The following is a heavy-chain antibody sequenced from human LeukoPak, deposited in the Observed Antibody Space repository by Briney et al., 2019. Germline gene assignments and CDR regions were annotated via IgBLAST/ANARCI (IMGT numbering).Heavy chain of an antibody. Sequence: GASVKVSCKASGYTFTSYGISWVRQAPGQGLEWMGWISAYNGNTNYAQKLQGRVTMTTDTSTSTAYMELRSLRSDDTAVYYCARRGRDGYNLAWYFDYWGQGTLVTVSS. D-gene: IGHD5-24*01. J-gene: IGHJ4*02. V-gene: IGHV1-18*01. CDR1: GYTFTSYG. CDR3: ARRGRDGYNLAWYFDY. CDR2: ISAYNGNT.